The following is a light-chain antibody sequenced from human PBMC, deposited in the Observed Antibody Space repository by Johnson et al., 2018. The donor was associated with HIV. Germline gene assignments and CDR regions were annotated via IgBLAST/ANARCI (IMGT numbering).Light chain of an antibody. Sequence: QPVLTQPPSVSAAPGQKVTISCSGSSSNIGNNYVSWYQQLPGTAPKLLIYDNNKRPSGIPDRFSGSKSGTSATLGLTGLQTGDEADYYCGTWDSSLSAHFVFGTGTKVTVL. CDR1: SSNIGNNY. J-gene: IGLJ1*01. CDR2: DNN. V-gene: IGLV1-51*01. CDR3: GTWDSSLSAHFV.